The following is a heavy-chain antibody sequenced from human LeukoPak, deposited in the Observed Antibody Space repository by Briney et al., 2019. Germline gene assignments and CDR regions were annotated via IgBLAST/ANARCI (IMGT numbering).Heavy chain of an antibody. CDR1: GGSISSSSYY. V-gene: IGHV4-39*01. J-gene: IGHJ4*02. CDR2: IYYSGST. CDR3: ARTRIAAAGTLKYYFDY. Sequence: SETLSLTCTVSGGSISSSSYYWGWIRQPPGKGLEWMGRIYYSGSTYYNPSLKSRVTISVDTSKNQFSLKLSSVTAADTAVYYCARTRIAAAGTLKYYFDYWGQGTLVTVSS. D-gene: IGHD6-13*01.